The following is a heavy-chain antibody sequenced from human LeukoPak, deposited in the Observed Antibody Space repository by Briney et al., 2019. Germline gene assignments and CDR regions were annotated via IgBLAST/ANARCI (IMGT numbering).Heavy chain of an antibody. Sequence: GGSLRLSCAASGFTLSGYIMNWVRQAPRKGLEWVSFIGTSGNTIYYADSVKGRFTVSRDNAKNSLYLQMNSLRAEDTAVYYCARDQWLDYWGRGTLVTVSS. J-gene: IGHJ4*02. CDR2: IGTSGNTI. CDR1: GFTLSGYI. V-gene: IGHV3-48*01. D-gene: IGHD6-19*01. CDR3: ARDQWLDY.